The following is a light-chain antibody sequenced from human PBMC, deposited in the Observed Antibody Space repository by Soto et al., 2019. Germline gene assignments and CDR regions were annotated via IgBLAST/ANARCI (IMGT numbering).Light chain of an antibody. CDR1: QSISTW. CDR2: KAS. CDR3: QHYDRDLYS. V-gene: IGKV1-5*03. J-gene: IGKJ2*01. Sequence: DIQMTQSPPTLSASVGDGVTITCRASQSISTWLAWYQQKPGTAPKLLIYKASSLESGVPSRFSGTGSGTEFTLTISSLQPDDLATYYCQHYDRDLYSFGQGTKLEIK.